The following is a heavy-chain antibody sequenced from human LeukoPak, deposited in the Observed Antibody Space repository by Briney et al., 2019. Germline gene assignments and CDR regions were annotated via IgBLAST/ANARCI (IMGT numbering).Heavy chain of an antibody. CDR2: ISSSGSTI. V-gene: IGHV3-11*01. CDR1: GFTFSDYY. J-gene: IGHJ6*03. Sequence: GGSLRLSCAASGFTFSDYYMSWIRQAPGKGLEWVSYISSSGSTIYYADSVKGRCTISRDNAKNSLYLQMNSLRAEDTAVYYCARRVYYYYYMDVWGKGTTVTVSS. CDR3: ARRVYYYYYMDV.